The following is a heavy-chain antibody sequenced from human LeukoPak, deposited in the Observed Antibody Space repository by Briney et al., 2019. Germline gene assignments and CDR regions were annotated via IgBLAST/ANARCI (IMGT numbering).Heavy chain of an antibody. CDR1: GFTFSSFS. Sequence: GGSLRLSCAASGFTFSSFSMNWVRQAPGRGLEWVSSITYSGSHMYYAESVKGRFTISRDNAKNSLFLQMNTLRAEDTAVYYCARGHFDWLFDNWGQGSLVTVSS. D-gene: IGHD3-9*01. CDR2: ITYSGSHM. J-gene: IGHJ5*02. V-gene: IGHV3-21*01. CDR3: ARGHFDWLFDN.